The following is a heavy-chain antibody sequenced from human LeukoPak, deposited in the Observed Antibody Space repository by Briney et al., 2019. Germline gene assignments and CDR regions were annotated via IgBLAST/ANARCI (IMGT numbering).Heavy chain of an antibody. CDR2: IYYSGST. J-gene: IGHJ4*02. D-gene: IGHD3-10*01. Sequence: SETLSLTCSVSGGSISSSSHSWGWIRQSPGKGLEWIGSIYYSGSTYYNPSLQSRVTISVDTTKNQFSLKLSSVTAADTAVYYCAREGLGELGVRWGQGTVVSVSS. CDR3: AREGLGELGVR. V-gene: IGHV4-39*07. CDR1: GGSISSSSHS.